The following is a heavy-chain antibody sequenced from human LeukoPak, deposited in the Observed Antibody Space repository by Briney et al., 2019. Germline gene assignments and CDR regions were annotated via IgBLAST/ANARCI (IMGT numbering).Heavy chain of an antibody. CDR2: IIPIFGTA. D-gene: IGHD6-13*01. J-gene: IGHJ5*02. CDR3: ARRRQQLANNWFDP. Sequence: PGRSLRLSRAASGFTFSSYAISWVRQAPGQGLEWMGGIIPIFGTANYAQKFQGRVTITADESTSTAYMELSSLRSEDTAVYYCARRRQQLANNWFDPWGQGTLVTVSS. CDR1: GFTFSSYA. V-gene: IGHV1-69*01.